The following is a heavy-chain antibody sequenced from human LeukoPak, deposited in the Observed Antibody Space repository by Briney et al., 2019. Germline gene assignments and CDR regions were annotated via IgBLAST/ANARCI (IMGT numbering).Heavy chain of an antibody. CDR2: ISSSGTTI. CDR1: GFTFSSYA. V-gene: IGHV3-48*03. D-gene: IGHD4-17*01. CDR3: ARIMSTVTTSDY. J-gene: IGHJ4*02. Sequence: GGSLRVSCAASGFTFSSYAMSWVRQAPGKGLEWLSYISSSGTTIKYADSVKGRFTISRDNAKNSLYLQVNSLRAEDTAVYYCARIMSTVTTSDYWGQGTLVTVSS.